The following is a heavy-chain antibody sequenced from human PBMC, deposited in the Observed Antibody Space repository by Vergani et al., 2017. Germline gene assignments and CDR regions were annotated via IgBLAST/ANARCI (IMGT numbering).Heavy chain of an antibody. CDR1: GFTFTSYH. V-gene: IGHV1-46*03. CDR2: INPSGGST. Sequence: QVQLVQSGAEVKKPGPSVRVSCKASGFTFTSYHIHWVRQAPGQGLEWMGIINPSGGSTTYAQQFQGRLTMTRDTSTSTVYMDLSNLRSEDTAVYYCARPHGDILPPDPRRLDYWGQGTLVTVSS. CDR3: ARPHGDILPPDPRRLDY. J-gene: IGHJ4*02.